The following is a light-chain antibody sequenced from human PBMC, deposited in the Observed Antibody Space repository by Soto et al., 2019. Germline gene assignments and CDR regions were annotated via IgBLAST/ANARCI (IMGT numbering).Light chain of an antibody. V-gene: IGLV2-23*01. CDR1: SSVVGSYNL. CDR2: EDS. Sequence: QSALTQPASVSGSPGQSITISCTGTSSVVGSYNLVSWYQQHPGKAPKLIIYEDSKRPSGVSNRFSGSKSGNTASLTISGPQTEDEADYYCCSYADSSTYVFGTGTKVTVL. CDR3: CSYADSSTYV. J-gene: IGLJ1*01.